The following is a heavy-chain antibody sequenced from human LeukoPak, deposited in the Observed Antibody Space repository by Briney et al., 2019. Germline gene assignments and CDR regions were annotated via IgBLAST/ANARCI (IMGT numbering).Heavy chain of an antibody. J-gene: IGHJ3*02. Sequence: GGSLRLSCAASGFTFSSYAMSWVRQAPGKGLEWVSAISGSGGRTYYADSVKGRFTMSRDNSKNTLYLQMNSLRVEDTAVYYCVRVLDTSGYWDAFDIWGQGTMVTVSS. CDR1: GFTFSSYA. V-gene: IGHV3-23*01. CDR2: ISGSGGRT. D-gene: IGHD3-22*01. CDR3: VRVLDTSGYWDAFDI.